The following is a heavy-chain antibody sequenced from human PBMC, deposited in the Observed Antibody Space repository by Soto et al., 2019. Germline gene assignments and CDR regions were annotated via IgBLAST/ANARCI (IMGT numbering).Heavy chain of an antibody. V-gene: IGHV1-69*01. CDR1: GGTFSSYA. Sequence: SVKVSCKASGGTFSSYAISWVRQAPGQGLEWMGGIIPIFGTANYAQKFQGRVTITADESTSTAYMELSSLRSEDTAVYYCASDGLGITIFGGPLKRYAFDIWGEGTMVTVSS. D-gene: IGHD3-3*01. CDR2: IIPIFGTA. CDR3: ASDGLGITIFGGPLKRYAFDI. J-gene: IGHJ3*02.